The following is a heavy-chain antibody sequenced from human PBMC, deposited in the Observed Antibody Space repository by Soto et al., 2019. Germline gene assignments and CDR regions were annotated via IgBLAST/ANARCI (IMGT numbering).Heavy chain of an antibody. CDR2: ISGSGGST. V-gene: IGHV3-23*01. J-gene: IGHJ4*02. CDR1: GFTFSSYA. CDR3: AKAPGMITFGGVIVEYYFDY. Sequence: EVQLLESGGGLVQPGGSLRLSCAASGFTFSSYAMSWVRQAPGKGLEWVSAISGSGGSTYYADSVKGRFTISRDNSKNTLYLQMNSLRAEDTAVYYCAKAPGMITFGGVIVEYYFDYWGQGTLVTVSS. D-gene: IGHD3-16*02.